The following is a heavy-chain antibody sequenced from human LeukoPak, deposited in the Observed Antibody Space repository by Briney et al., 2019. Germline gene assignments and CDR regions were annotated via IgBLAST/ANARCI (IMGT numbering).Heavy chain of an antibody. Sequence: GGSLRLSCAASGFTFSNYDIHWVRQATGKGLEWVSVIGPAGETYYAGSVRGRFTISRENAKNSLYLQMNSLRAEDTAVYHCARASGGGSANYYNFAFDIWGQGTMVTVSS. J-gene: IGHJ3*02. D-gene: IGHD3-10*01. V-gene: IGHV3-13*04. CDR2: IGPAGET. CDR3: ARASGGGSANYYNFAFDI. CDR1: GFTFSNYD.